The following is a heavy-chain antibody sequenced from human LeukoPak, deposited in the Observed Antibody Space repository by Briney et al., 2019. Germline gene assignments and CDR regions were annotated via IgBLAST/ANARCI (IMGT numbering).Heavy chain of an antibody. CDR1: GFTFSSYA. CDR2: ISSSGSTI. D-gene: IGHD6-19*01. CDR3: ARVSGWYDFDY. V-gene: IGHV3-48*03. Sequence: GGSLRLSCAASGFTFSSYAMSWVRQAPGKGLEWVSYISSSGSTIYYADSVKGRFTISRDNAKNSLYLQMNSLRAEDTAVYYCARVSGWYDFDYWGQGTLVTVSS. J-gene: IGHJ4*02.